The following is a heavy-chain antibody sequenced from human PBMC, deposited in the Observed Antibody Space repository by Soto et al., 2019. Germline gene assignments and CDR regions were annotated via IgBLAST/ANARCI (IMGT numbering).Heavy chain of an antibody. D-gene: IGHD2-2*01. CDR1: GGSFSGYY. J-gene: IGHJ6*03. CDR2: INHSGST. V-gene: IGHV4-34*01. Sequence: SETLSLTCAVYGGSFSGYYWSWIRQPPGKGLEWIGEINHSGSTNYNPSLKSRVTISVDTSKNQFSLKLSSVTAADTAVYYCATSRYCSSTSCYKYYYYYMDVWGKGTTVTVSS. CDR3: ATSRYCSSTSCYKYYYYYMDV.